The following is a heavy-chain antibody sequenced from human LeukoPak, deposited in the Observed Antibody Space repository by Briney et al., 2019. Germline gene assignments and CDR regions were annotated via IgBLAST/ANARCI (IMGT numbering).Heavy chain of an antibody. V-gene: IGHV3-33*01. J-gene: IGHJ3*02. CDR2: TWYDGRNK. CDR1: GFTFSSYG. Sequence: GGSLRLSCAASGFTFSSYGMHWVRQAPGRGLEWVALTWYDGRNKYYADSVKGRFTISRDNSKNTLSLQLNSLRDEDTAVYYCARDGGSSGYHDALDIWGQGTMVTVSA. D-gene: IGHD3-22*01. CDR3: ARDGGSSGYHDALDI.